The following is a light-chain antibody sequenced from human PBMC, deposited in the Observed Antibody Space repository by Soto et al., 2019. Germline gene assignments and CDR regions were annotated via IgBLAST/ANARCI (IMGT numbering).Light chain of an antibody. CDR3: QQYNKYRVLT. Sequence: DIQMTQSPSTLSASVGDRDTITCRASQSMSSWLAWYQQKPGKAPKLLIYKATNLEAGVPSRFSGSGSGTEFTLTISSLQPDDFSDQYCQQYNKYRVLTFGGGTRVEIK. V-gene: IGKV1-5*03. CDR1: QSMSSW. CDR2: KAT. J-gene: IGKJ4*01.